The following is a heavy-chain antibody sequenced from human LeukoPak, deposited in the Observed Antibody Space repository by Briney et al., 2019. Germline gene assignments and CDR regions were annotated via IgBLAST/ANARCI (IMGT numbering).Heavy chain of an antibody. CDR2: INHSGST. V-gene: IGHV4-34*01. J-gene: IGHJ4*02. D-gene: IGHD6-13*01. Sequence: MTSETLSLTCAVYGGSFSGYYWSWIRQPPGKGLEWIGEINHSGSTNYNPSLKSRVTISVDTSKNQFSLKLSSVTAADTAVYYCARSGWSSSWYGGKFDYWGQGTLVTVSS. CDR1: GGSFSGYY. CDR3: ARSGWSSSWYGGKFDY.